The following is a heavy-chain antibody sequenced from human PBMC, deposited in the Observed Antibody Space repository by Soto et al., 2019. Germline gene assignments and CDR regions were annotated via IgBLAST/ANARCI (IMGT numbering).Heavy chain of an antibody. D-gene: IGHD2-21*02. V-gene: IGHV1-69*06. CDR2: IIPLFGTA. CDR1: GGIFSSNT. Sequence: QVYLVQSGAEVKKPGSSVKISCKASGGIFSSNTINWVRQAAGQGLEWMGGIIPLFGTANYAEKFQGRVTITADKSTKTEYMELTSLRSEDTAGYYCASKAACGGDCYAIDSWGQGTLVTVSS. CDR3: ASKAACGGDCYAIDS. J-gene: IGHJ4*02.